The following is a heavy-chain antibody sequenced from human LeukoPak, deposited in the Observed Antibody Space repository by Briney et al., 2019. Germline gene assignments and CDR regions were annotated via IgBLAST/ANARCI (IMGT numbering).Heavy chain of an antibody. V-gene: IGHV3-7*01. CDR3: ARVARYCSGGTCSWFDP. J-gene: IGHJ5*02. CDR2: INQDGTEK. D-gene: IGHD2-15*01. Sequence: GGSLRLSCAASGFSFSSKWMSWVRQAPGKGLEWVADINQDGTEKYYVDSLKGRFTISRDNAKNSLYLQMNSLRADDTAVYYCARVARYCSGGTCSWFDPWGQGTLVTVSS. CDR1: GFSFSSKW.